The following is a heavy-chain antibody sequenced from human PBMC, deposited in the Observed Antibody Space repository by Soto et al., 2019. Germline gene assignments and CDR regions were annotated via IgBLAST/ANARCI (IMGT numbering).Heavy chain of an antibody. D-gene: IGHD3-3*01. Sequence: ASVKVSCKASGYTFTSYGISWVRQAPGQGLEWMGWISAYNGNTNYAQKLQGRVTMTTDTSTSTAYMELRSLRSDDTAVYYCARGRGFWSGYSTDDDAFDIWGQGTMVTVSS. CDR2: ISAYNGNT. J-gene: IGHJ3*02. V-gene: IGHV1-18*01. CDR3: ARGRGFWSGYSTDDDAFDI. CDR1: GYTFTSYG.